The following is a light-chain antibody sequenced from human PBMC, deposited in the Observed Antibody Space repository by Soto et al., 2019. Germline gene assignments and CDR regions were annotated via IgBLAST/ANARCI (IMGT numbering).Light chain of an antibody. V-gene: IGLV1-40*01. J-gene: IGLJ2*01. Sequence: QSVLTQPPSVSGAPGQRVTISCTGSSSNIGAGYAVHWFQQVPGTAPKLLIYDNSDRLSGVPDRFSGSKSGTSASLAITGLRTEDEAHYYCQSYDNSLHVVFGGGTQLTVL. CDR1: SSNIGAGYA. CDR3: QSYDNSLHVV. CDR2: DNS.